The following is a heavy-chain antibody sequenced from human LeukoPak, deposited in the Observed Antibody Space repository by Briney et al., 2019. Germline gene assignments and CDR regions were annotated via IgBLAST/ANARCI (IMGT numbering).Heavy chain of an antibody. V-gene: IGHV5-51*01. D-gene: IGHD3-22*01. CDR3: ARHPHNTYYYDSSGGFDY. CDR2: IYPGDSDT. J-gene: IGHJ4*02. CDR1: GYSFTSYW. Sequence: GESLKISCKGSGYSFTSYWIGWVRQMPGKGLEWMGIIYPGDSDTRYSPSFQGQVTISADKSISTAYPQWSSLKASDTAMYYCARHPHNTYYYDSSGGFDYWGQGTLVTVSS.